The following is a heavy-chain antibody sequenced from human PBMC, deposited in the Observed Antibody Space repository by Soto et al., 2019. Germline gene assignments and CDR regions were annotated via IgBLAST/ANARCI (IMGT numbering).Heavy chain of an antibody. CDR1: GYTFTSYG. CDR2: ISAYNGNT. D-gene: IGHD3-3*01. V-gene: IGHV1-18*01. CDR3: ARDRIKYDFCSGYYSIDY. Sequence: QVQLVQSGAEVKKPGASVKVSCKASGYTFTSYGISWVRQAPGQGLEWMGWISAYNGNTNYAQKLQGRVTMTTDTSTSTAYMELRSLRSDDTAVYYCARDRIKYDFCSGYYSIDYWGQGTLVTVSS. J-gene: IGHJ4*02.